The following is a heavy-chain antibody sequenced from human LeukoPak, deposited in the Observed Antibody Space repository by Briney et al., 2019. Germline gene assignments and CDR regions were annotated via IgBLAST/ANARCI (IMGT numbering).Heavy chain of an antibody. CDR2: ISGSGSTI. CDR3: ARGSSSSDY. J-gene: IGHJ4*02. V-gene: IGHV3-48*01. CDR1: GFTFSSFT. D-gene: IGHD6-6*01. Sequence: GGSLRLSCAASGFTFSSFTMNWVRQAPGKGLEWISYISGSGSTIYYADSVKGRFTISRDNAKNPLHLQMINLRAEDTAVYYCARGSSSSDYWGQGTLVTVSS.